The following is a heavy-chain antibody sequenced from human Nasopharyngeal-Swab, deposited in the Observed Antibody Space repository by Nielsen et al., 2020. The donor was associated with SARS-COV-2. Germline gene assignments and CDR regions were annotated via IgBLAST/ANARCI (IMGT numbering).Heavy chain of an antibody. CDR1: GFTFSDYY. CDR2: ISSSGSTI. Sequence: GESLKISCAASGFTFSDYYMSWIRQAPGKGLEWVSYISSSGSTIYYADSVKGRFTISRDNAKNSLYLQMNSLRAEDTAVYYCARDGTGYYGSGSYGYYYGMDVWGQGTTVTVSS. D-gene: IGHD3-10*01. J-gene: IGHJ6*02. V-gene: IGHV3-11*04. CDR3: ARDGTGYYGSGSYGYYYGMDV.